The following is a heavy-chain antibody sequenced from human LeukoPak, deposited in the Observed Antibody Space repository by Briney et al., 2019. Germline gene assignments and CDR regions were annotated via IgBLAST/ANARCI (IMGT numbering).Heavy chain of an antibody. CDR3: ARGGWNKFDY. V-gene: IGHV4-59*01. CDR1: GGSINSYY. Sequence: SETLSLTCSVSGGSINSYYWSWIRQSPGKGLEWIGYIHYSGSTNYNPPLKSRVTISVDTSKNQFPLKVSSVTAADTAVYYCARGGWNKFDYWGQGTLVTVSS. CDR2: IHYSGST. D-gene: IGHD3-22*01. J-gene: IGHJ4*02.